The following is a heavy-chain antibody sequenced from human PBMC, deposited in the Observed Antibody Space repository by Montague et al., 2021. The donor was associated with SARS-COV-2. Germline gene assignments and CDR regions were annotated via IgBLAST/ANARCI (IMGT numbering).Heavy chain of an antibody. CDR2: IYYTGST. D-gene: IGHD3-10*01. J-gene: IGHJ3*02. Sequence: SETLSLTCAVSGGSISSSNWWSWVRQPPGKGLEWIGSIYYTGSTYYNPSLKSRVTISVDTSKNQFSLKLSSVTAADTAVYYCARHITGSGNAFDIWGQGTMATVSS. V-gene: IGHV4-39*01. CDR1: GGSISSSNW. CDR3: ARHITGSGNAFDI.